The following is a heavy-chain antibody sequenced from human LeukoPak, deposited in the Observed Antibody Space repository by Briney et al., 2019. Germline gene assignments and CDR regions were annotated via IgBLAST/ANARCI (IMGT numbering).Heavy chain of an antibody. V-gene: IGHV4-34*01. Sequence: SETLSLTYAVYGGSFSGYYWSWIRQPPGKGLEWIGEINHSGSTNYNPSLKSRVTISVDTSKNQFSLKLSSVTAADTAVYYCARRTVRYCSSTSCYSYAIDYWGQGTLVTVSS. CDR3: ARRTVRYCSSTSCYSYAIDY. CDR2: INHSGST. J-gene: IGHJ4*02. CDR1: GGSFSGYY. D-gene: IGHD2-2*01.